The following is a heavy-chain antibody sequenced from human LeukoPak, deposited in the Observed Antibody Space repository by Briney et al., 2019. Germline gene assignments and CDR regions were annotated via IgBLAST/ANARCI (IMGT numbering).Heavy chain of an antibody. V-gene: IGHV3-66*04. D-gene: IGHD5-24*01. Sequence: GGSLRLSCAASGFTFISNASSWVRQAPGKGLEWVSVFYSGGSTYYADSVKGRFIISRDTSRNTLDLQMTSLRAEDTAVYYCARLAGDGLPLFDDWGQGTLVTVSS. J-gene: IGHJ4*02. CDR3: ARLAGDGLPLFDD. CDR2: FYSGGST. CDR1: GFTFISNA.